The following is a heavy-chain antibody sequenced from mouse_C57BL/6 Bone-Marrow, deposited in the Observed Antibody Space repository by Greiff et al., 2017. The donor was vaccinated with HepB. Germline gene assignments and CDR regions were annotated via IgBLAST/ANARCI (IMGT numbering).Heavy chain of an antibody. J-gene: IGHJ1*03. D-gene: IGHD2-3*01. CDR3: FYDGYYSWYFYV. V-gene: IGHV1-64*01. Sequence: QVQLQQPGAELVKPGASVKLSCKASGYTFTSYWIHWVKQRPGQGLEWIGMIHPNSGSTNYNEKFKSKATLTVDKSSSTAYMQLSSLTSEDSAVYYCFYDGYYSWYFYVWGTGTTVTVSS. CDR1: GYTFTSYW. CDR2: IHPNSGST.